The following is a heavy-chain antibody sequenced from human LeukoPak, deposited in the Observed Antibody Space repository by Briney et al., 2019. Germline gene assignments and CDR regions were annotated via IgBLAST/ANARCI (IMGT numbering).Heavy chain of an antibody. D-gene: IGHD3-10*01. CDR3: ARDTGSYLDY. CDR1: GYTFTIYG. V-gene: IGHV1-18*01. CDR2: ISAYNGNT. J-gene: IGHJ4*02. Sequence: ASVSVSYRASGYTFTIYGISGVRQAPGQGRELMGWISAYNGNTNYAQKLQGRVTMTTDTSTSTAYIELRSLRSDDTAVYYCARDTGSYLDYWGQGTLVTVSS.